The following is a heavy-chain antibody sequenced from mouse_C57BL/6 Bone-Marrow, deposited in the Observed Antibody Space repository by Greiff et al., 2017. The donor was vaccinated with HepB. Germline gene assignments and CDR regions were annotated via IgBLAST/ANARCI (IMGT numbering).Heavy chain of an antibody. CDR3: ARDAIDYGSSHWYFDV. CDR1: GFTFSDFY. CDR2: SRNKANDYTT. Sequence: EVHLVESGGGLVQSGRSLRLSCATSGFTFSDFYMEWVRQAPGKGLEWIAASRNKANDYTTEYSASVKGRFIVSRDTSQSILYLQMNALRAEDTAIYYCARDAIDYGSSHWYFDVWGTGTTVTVSS. D-gene: IGHD1-1*01. J-gene: IGHJ1*03. V-gene: IGHV7-1*01.